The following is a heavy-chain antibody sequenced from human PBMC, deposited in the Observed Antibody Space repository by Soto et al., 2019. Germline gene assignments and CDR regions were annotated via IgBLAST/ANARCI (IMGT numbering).Heavy chain of an antibody. CDR1: GYTFTGYY. D-gene: IGHD6-13*01. CDR2: INPNSGGT. V-gene: IGHV1-2*02. Sequence: QVQLVQSGAEVKKPGASVKVSCKAAGYTFTGYYMHWVRQAPGQGLEWMGWINPNSGGTNYAQKFQGRVTLTRDTSIGTAYMELSRLRSDDTAVYYCARSRLGYSSSWSNGGSWFDPWGQGTLVTVSS. J-gene: IGHJ5*02. CDR3: ARSRLGYSSSWSNGGSWFDP.